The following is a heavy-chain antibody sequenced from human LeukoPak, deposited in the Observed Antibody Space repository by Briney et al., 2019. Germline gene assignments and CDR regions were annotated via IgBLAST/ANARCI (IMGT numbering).Heavy chain of an antibody. J-gene: IGHJ4*02. CDR2: MNPNSGNT. CDR3: ARAGVAPGGFDY. D-gene: IGHD2-8*01. Sequence: GASVKVSCEASGYTFTSYDINWVRQATGQGLEWMGWMNPNSGNTGYAQEFQGRVTMTRNTSISTAYMELSSLRSEDTAVYYCARAGVAPGGFDYWGQGTLVTVSS. V-gene: IGHV1-8*01. CDR1: GYTFTSYD.